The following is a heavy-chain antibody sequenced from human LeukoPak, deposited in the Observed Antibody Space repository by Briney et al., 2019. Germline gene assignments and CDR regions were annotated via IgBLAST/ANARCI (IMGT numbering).Heavy chain of an antibody. CDR1: GFSLSNYW. V-gene: IGHV3-7*01. Sequence: GGSLRLSCAASGFSLSNYWMSWVRQAPGKGLEWVANINQDRSDKYYVDSVMGRFTISKDNAKNSVYLQMNSLRPEDTAIYYCAWYGVTHGLDVWGQGTTVTVSS. CDR2: INQDRSDK. D-gene: IGHD3-10*01. CDR3: AWYGVTHGLDV. J-gene: IGHJ6*02.